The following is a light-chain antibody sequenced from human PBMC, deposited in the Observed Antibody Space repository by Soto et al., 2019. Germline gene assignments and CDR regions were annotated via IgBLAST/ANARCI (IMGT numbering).Light chain of an antibody. CDR1: QSISSW. V-gene: IGKV1-5*03. CDR3: QQYNSYALT. J-gene: IGKJ4*01. CDR2: KAS. Sequence: DIQMTQSPSTLSASVGDRVTITCRASQSISSWLAWYQQKPGKAPKLLIYKASTLESGVPSRFSGSGSGTEFTLTISSLQPDDFATYYCQQYNSYALTFGGGTKVEIK.